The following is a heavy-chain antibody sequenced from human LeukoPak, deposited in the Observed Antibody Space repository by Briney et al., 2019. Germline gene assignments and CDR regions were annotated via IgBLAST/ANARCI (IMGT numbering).Heavy chain of an antibody. CDR3: ASQGRDGYNSDPFDY. CDR2: IWYDGSNK. D-gene: IGHD5-24*01. CDR1: GFTFSSYG. Sequence: GGSLRLSCAASGFTFSSYGMHWVRQAPGKGLEWVAVIWYDGSNKYYADSVKGRFTISRDNSKNTLYLQMNSLRAEDTAVYYCASQGRDGYNSDPFDYWGQGTLVTVSS. V-gene: IGHV3-33*01. J-gene: IGHJ4*02.